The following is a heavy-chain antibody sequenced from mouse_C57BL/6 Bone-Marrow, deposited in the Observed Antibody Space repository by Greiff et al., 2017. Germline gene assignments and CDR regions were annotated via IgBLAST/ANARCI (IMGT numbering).Heavy chain of an antibody. D-gene: IGHD1-1*01. CDR2: INPGSGGT. CDR1: GYAFTNYL. J-gene: IGHJ3*01. CDR3: ARSGYYYGSSLFAY. Sequence: LEESGAELVRPGTSVKVSCKASGYAFTNYLIEWVKQRPGQGLEWIGVINPGSGGTNYNEKFKGKATLTADKSSSTAYMQLSSLTSEDSAVYFCARSGYYYGSSLFAYWGQGTLVTVSA. V-gene: IGHV1-54*01.